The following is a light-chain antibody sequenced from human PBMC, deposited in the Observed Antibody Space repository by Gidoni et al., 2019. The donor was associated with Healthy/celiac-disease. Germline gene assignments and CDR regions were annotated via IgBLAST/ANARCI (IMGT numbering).Light chain of an antibody. CDR1: QSISSW. CDR2: KAS. V-gene: IGKV1-5*03. J-gene: IGKJ4*01. CDR3: QQYNSYSPALT. Sequence: DIQMTQSPSTLSASVGDRVTITCRASQSISSWLAWYQQKPGKAPKLLIYKASSLESGVPSRFSGSGSGTEFTRTISSLQPDDFATYYCQQYNSYSPALTFGGGTKVEIK.